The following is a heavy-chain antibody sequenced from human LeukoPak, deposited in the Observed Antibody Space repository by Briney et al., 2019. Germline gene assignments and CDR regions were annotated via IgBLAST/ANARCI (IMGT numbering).Heavy chain of an antibody. V-gene: IGHV3-23*01. Sequence: PRRSLRPSCAASAFTFTNHAMRWVRQAPGKGLEWVSGIRGSGASTYYAGSVKGRFSLSTDTSTKTPYLQTNRLLAAHPAVYDCAKACHAAQIRTALGYWGQGTLVTVSS. CDR1: AFTFTNHA. J-gene: IGHJ4*02. CDR3: AKACHAAQIRTALGY. CDR2: IRGSGAST. D-gene: IGHD2-2*01.